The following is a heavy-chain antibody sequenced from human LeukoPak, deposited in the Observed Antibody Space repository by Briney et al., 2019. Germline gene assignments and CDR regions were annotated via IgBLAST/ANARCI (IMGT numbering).Heavy chain of an antibody. J-gene: IGHJ4*02. Sequence: PGGSLRLSCAASGFTFSSYEMNWVRQAPGKGLEWVSYNSSSGSTIYYADSVKGRFTISRDNAKNSLYLQMNSLRAEDTAVYYCARMQQWLPDYWGQGTLVTVSS. CDR2: NSSSGSTI. CDR1: GFTFSSYE. D-gene: IGHD6-19*01. CDR3: ARMQQWLPDY. V-gene: IGHV3-48*03.